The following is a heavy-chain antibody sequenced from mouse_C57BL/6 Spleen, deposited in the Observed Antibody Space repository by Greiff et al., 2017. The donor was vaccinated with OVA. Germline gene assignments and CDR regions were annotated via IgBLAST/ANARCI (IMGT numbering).Heavy chain of an antibody. D-gene: IGHD4-1*01. CDR1: GYTFTSYW. V-gene: IGHV1-50*01. Sequence: QVQLQQPGAELVKPGASVKLSCKASGYTFTSYWMQWVKQRPGQGLEWIGEIDPSDSYTNYNQKFKGKATLTVDTSSSTAYMQLSSLTSEDSAVYYCARNWDDYFDYWGQGTTLTVSS. CDR3: ARNWDDYFDY. J-gene: IGHJ2*01. CDR2: IDPSDSYT.